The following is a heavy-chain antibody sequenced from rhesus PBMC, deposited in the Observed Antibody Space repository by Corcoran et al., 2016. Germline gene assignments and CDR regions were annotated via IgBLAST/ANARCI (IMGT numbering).Heavy chain of an antibody. Sequence: QVQLQESGPGLVKPSETLSLTCAVSGYSISSGYYWGGIRQPPGKGLAYIGYISGSSGGTYYNPSLKSRVTISKDTSKNQFSLNLRSVTAADTAVYYCVRETAANYFECWGQGVLVTVSS. CDR1: GYSISSGYY. J-gene: IGHJ4*01. V-gene: IGHV4-99*02. D-gene: IGHD6-25*01. CDR2: ISGSSGGT. CDR3: VRETAANYFEC.